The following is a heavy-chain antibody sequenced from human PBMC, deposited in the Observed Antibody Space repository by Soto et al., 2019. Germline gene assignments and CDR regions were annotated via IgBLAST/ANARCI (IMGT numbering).Heavy chain of an antibody. J-gene: IGHJ4*02. CDR1: GFSFNNFG. CDR2: IWYDGSNK. V-gene: IGHV3-33*01. CDR3: ARDPSHGSGSYLDY. D-gene: IGHD3-10*01. Sequence: GGSLRLSCVASGFSFNNFGMHWVRQAPGKGLGWVAVIWYDGSNKYYADSVKGRFTISRDNSKNTLYLQMSSLRAEDTAVYFCARDPSHGSGSYLDYWGQGALVTVSS.